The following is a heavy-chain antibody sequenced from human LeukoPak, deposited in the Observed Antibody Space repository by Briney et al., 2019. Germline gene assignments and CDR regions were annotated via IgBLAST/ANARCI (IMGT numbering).Heavy chain of an antibody. CDR3: AKDEVEHGLDY. V-gene: IGHV3-30*18. D-gene: IGHD2-21*01. Sequence: GGSLRLSCAASGFTFSSYGMHWVRQAPGKGLEWVAVISYDGSNKYYADSVKGRFTISRDHSKNTLYLQMNSLRAEDTAVYYCAKDEVEHGLDYWGQGTLVTVSS. CDR2: ISYDGSNK. J-gene: IGHJ4*02. CDR1: GFTFSSYG.